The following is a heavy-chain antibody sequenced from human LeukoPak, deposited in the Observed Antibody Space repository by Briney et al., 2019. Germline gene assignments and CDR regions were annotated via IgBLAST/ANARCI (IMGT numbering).Heavy chain of an antibody. CDR2: IYYSGST. Sequence: SETLSLTCTVSGGSISSYYLSWIRQPPGKGLEWIGYIYYSGSTNYNPSLKSRVTISVDTSKNQFSLKLSSVTAADTAVYYCARVYYYDSSGYYSWYFDLWGRGTLVTVSS. CDR3: ARVYYYDSSGYYSWYFDL. CDR1: GGSISSYY. D-gene: IGHD3-22*01. J-gene: IGHJ2*01. V-gene: IGHV4-59*01.